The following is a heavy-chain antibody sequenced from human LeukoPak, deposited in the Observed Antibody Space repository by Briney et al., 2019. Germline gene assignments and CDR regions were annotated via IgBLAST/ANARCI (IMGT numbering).Heavy chain of an antibody. J-gene: IGHJ4*02. CDR3: AKGDSADAATADFDY. CDR1: GFTFDSYA. CDR2: ISSSGGST. Sequence: GGSLRLSCAASGFTFDSYAMNWVRQAPGKGLEWVSAISSSGGSTYYADSVKGRFTISRDNSKNTLYLQMNSLRAEDTAVYYCAKGDSADAATADFDYWGQGTLVTVSS. V-gene: IGHV3-23*01. D-gene: IGHD2-21*01.